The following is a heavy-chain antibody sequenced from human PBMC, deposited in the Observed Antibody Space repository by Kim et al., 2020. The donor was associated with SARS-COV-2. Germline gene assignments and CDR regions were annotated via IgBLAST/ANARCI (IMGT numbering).Heavy chain of an antibody. J-gene: IGHJ3*01. V-gene: IGHV3-21*01. CDR1: GFTFSIYK. D-gene: IGHD3-16*01. CDR2: IDTSSYV. CDR3: ARSNSWETAGWGRDLDL. Sequence: GGSLRLSCAASGFTFSIYKMNWVRQAPGKGPEWVSSIDTSSYVYYANCLKGRFTMSRDNAKNSLYLQLNSLRAEDTAVYYCARSNSWETAGWGRDLDLWGQGTMVTGSS.